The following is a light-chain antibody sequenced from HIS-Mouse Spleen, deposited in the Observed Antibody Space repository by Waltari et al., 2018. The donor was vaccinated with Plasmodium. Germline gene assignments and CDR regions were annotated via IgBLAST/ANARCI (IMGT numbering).Light chain of an antibody. Sequence: DIQMTQSPSTLSASVGDRVTITCRASQSISSWLGWYQQKPGKAPKLLIYKASSLDSGVPSRFSGSGSGTEFTLTISSLQPDDFATYYCQQYNSYSYTFGQGTKLEIK. CDR2: KAS. CDR3: QQYNSYSYT. J-gene: IGKJ2*01. V-gene: IGKV1-5*03. CDR1: QSISSW.